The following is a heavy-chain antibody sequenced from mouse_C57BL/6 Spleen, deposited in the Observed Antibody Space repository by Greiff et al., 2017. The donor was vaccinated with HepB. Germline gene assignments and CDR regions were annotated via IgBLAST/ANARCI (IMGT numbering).Heavy chain of an antibody. V-gene: IGHV1-18*01. Sequence: EVKLQQSGPELVKPGASVKIPCKASGYTFTDYNMDWVKQSHGKSLEWIGDINPNNGGTIYNQKFKGKATLTVDKSSSTAYMELRSLTSEDTAVYYCARWGDGYYAMDYWGQGTSVTVSS. CDR1: GYTFTDYN. CDR2: INPNNGGT. CDR3: ARWGDGYYAMDY. D-gene: IGHD2-3*01. J-gene: IGHJ4*01.